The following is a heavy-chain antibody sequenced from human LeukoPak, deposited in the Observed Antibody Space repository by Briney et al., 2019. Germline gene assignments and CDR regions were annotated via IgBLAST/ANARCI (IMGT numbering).Heavy chain of an antibody. CDR2: ISSSSGYI. J-gene: IGHJ4*02. CDR3: ARVVVAAGCYDY. Sequence: GGSLRLSCAASGFTFSSYAMHWVRQAPGKGLEWVSSISSSSGYIYYADSMKGRFTISRDNPKNSLYLQMNSLRAEDTAVYYCARVVVAAGCYDYWGQGTLVTVSS. CDR1: GFTFSSYA. V-gene: IGHV3-21*01. D-gene: IGHD2-15*01.